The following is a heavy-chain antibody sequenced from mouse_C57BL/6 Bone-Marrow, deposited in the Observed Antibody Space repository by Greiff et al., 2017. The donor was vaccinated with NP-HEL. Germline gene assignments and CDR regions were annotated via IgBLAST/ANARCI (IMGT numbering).Heavy chain of an antibody. CDR3: ARPHLYYGNPAWFAY. Sequence: VQLQQSGPVLVKPGASVKMSCKASGYTFTDYYMNWVKQSHGKSLEWIGVINPYNGGTSYNQKVKGKATLTVDKSSSTAYMELNSLTSEDSAVYYCARPHLYYGNPAWFAYWGQGTLVTVSA. J-gene: IGHJ3*01. CDR1: GYTFTDYY. D-gene: IGHD2-1*01. CDR2: INPYNGGT. V-gene: IGHV1-19*01.